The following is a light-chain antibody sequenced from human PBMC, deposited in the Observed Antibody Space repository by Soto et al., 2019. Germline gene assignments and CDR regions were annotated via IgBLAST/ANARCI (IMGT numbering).Light chain of an antibody. CDR3: QHHSNLPLT. J-gene: IGKJ4*01. CDR2: DAS. Sequence: EIVLTQSPATLSLSPGERATLSCRASQSVSSYLAWYQQKPGQAPRLLIYDASNRATGIPARFSGSGSGTAFTLTISSLEPEDFAFYYCQHHSNLPLTFGGGTKLEIK. CDR1: QSVSSY. V-gene: IGKV3-11*01.